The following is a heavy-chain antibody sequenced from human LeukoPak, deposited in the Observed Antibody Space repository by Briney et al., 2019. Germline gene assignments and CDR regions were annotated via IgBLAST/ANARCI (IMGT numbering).Heavy chain of an antibody. Sequence: PSEILSLTCAVYGGSFSGYYWSWIRQPPGKGLEWIGEINHSGSTNYNPSLKSRVTISVDTSKNQFSLKLSSVTAADTAVYYCARGYPRNDILTGYAFDIWGQGTMVTVSS. CDR1: GGSFSGYY. CDR3: ARGYPRNDILTGYAFDI. D-gene: IGHD3-9*01. J-gene: IGHJ3*02. CDR2: INHSGST. V-gene: IGHV4-34*01.